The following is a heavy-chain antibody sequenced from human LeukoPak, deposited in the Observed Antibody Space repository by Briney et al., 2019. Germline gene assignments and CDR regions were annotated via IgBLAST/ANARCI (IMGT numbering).Heavy chain of an antibody. Sequence: ASVNASCKASGYTFTSYGITWVRQAPGQGPEWMGWFKAYNGDTNYAQTFQGRVTMTTDTSTTTAYMELRSLRSDDTAVYYCAREGGILGALDYWGEGTLVTVS. D-gene: IGHD1-26*01. CDR1: GYTFTSYG. CDR2: FKAYNGDT. V-gene: IGHV1-18*01. J-gene: IGHJ4*02. CDR3: AREGGILGALDY.